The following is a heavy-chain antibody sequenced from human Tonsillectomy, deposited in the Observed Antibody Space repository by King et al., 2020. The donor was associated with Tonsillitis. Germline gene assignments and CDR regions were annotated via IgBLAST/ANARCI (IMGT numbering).Heavy chain of an antibody. J-gene: IGHJ4*02. Sequence: VQLVESGGGVVQPGGSLRLSCAASGFSFSIYSMSWVRQAPGKGLEWVALIRNDGSNKHYADSVKGRFTISRDNSKNTLYLQMNSLTAEDTAVYYCAKVLSYSSGPDCWGQGTLVTVSS. CDR3: AKVLSYSSGPDC. CDR1: GFSFSIYS. V-gene: IGHV3-30*02. D-gene: IGHD3-22*01. CDR2: IRNDGSNK.